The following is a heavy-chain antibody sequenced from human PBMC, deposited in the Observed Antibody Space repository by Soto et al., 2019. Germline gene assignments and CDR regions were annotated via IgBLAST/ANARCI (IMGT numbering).Heavy chain of an antibody. CDR1: GFTFSSYG. Sequence: VQLVESGGGVVQPGRSLRLSCAASGFTFSSYGMHWVRQAPGKGLEWVAVISYDGSNKYYADSVKGRFTISRDNSKNTLYLQMNSLRAEDTAVYYCAKSIVATTGPFDYWGQGTLVTVSS. J-gene: IGHJ4*02. CDR3: AKSIVATTGPFDY. D-gene: IGHD5-12*01. CDR2: ISYDGSNK. V-gene: IGHV3-30*18.